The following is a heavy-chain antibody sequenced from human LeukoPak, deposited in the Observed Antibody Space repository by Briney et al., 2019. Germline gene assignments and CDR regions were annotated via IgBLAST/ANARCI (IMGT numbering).Heavy chain of an antibody. CDR3: ARDQQWLITGEDAFDI. D-gene: IGHD6-19*01. CDR2: INPSVGST. Sequence: ASVKVSCKASGNTFTSYYMHWVRRAPGEGLEWMGIINPSVGSTSFAQKFQGRVTMTSDTSTSTVYMELSSLRSEDTAVYYCARDQQWLITGEDAFDIWGQGTMVTVSS. CDR1: GNTFTSYY. J-gene: IGHJ3*02. V-gene: IGHV1-46*01.